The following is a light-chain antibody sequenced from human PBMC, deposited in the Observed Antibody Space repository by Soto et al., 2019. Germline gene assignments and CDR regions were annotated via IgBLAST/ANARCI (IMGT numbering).Light chain of an antibody. CDR1: QILIYINGKTY. CDR2: EVS. J-gene: IGKJ1*01. CDR3: MEGTPS. V-gene: IGKV2-30*01. Sequence: VLLTQSPLTLPFTLGQPAAISCIASQILIYINGKTYLNWYQQRPGQVPRRIIYEVSNRDFGVPDRFSGSGSGSGTDFTLKISRVEAEDVGVYYCMEGTPSFGQGTKVDIK.